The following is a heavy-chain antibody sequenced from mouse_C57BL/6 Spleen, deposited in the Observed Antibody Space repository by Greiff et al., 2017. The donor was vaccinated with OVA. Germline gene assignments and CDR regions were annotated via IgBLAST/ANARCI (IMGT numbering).Heavy chain of an antibody. Sequence: EVQLQESGEGLVKPGGSLKLSCAASGFTFSSYAMSWVRQTPEKRLEWVAYISSGGDYIYYADTVKGRFTISRDNARNTLYLQMSSLKSEDTAMYYCTRVSTGTGYFDVWGTGTTVTVSS. V-gene: IGHV5-9-1*02. D-gene: IGHD4-1*02. CDR3: TRVSTGTGYFDV. CDR1: GFTFSSYA. CDR2: ISSGGDYI. J-gene: IGHJ1*03.